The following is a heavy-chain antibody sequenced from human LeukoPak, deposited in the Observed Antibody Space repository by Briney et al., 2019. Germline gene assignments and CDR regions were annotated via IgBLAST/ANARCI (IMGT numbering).Heavy chain of an antibody. Sequence: PGGSLRLSCAVSGFTFSSYGMHWVRQAPGKGLEWVAVISYDGSNKYYADSVKGRFTISRDNSKNTLYLQMNSLRAEDTAVYYCAKVGRGDFGDYFDYWGQGTLVTVSS. D-gene: IGHD2-21*02. V-gene: IGHV3-30*18. CDR3: AKVGRGDFGDYFDY. J-gene: IGHJ4*02. CDR2: ISYDGSNK. CDR1: GFTFSSYG.